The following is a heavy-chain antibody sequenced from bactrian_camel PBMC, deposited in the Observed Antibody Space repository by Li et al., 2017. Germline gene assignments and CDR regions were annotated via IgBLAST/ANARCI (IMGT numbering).Heavy chain of an antibody. CDR3: VTSSEGRTWYGID. V-gene: IGHV3S55*01. Sequence: VQLVESEGGSVQDGGSLRLSCVDSRATFSSGCMGWSRQTPGKDREGVAIIGWDGNTDYADFVKGRFTISRDNAKNTLSLQMNALKAEDSAVYLCVTSSEGRTWYGIDWGKGTQVTVS. D-gene: IGHD6*01. J-gene: IGHJ4*01. CDR2: IGWDGNT. CDR1: RATFSSGC.